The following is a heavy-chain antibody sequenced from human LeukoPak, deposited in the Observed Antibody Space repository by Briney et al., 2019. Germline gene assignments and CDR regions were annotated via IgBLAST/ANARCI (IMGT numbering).Heavy chain of an antibody. Sequence: SETLSLTCTVSGYSISSGYYWGWIRQSPGKGLGWIGSVFHTVITYYNPSLTSRLSISVDPSKHQFSLKLSSVTAADTAVYYCARHGERGYYYYMDVWGKGTTVTVSS. CDR1: GYSISSGYY. CDR2: VFHTVIT. D-gene: IGHD1-26*01. J-gene: IGHJ6*03. V-gene: IGHV4-38-2*02. CDR3: ARHGERGYYYYMDV.